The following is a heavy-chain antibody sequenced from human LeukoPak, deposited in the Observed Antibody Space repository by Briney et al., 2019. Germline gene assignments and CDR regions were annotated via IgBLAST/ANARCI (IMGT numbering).Heavy chain of an antibody. Sequence: GASPVIYSEGSGSSFTNYWIGGVRELPGKGMELMGIIYPGDSDPRYTPSFQGHVTISAHKFLPPSYLQWSSLEASDSAMYYCARRDSGFEFFDYWGQGTLVTVSS. D-gene: IGHD5-12*01. V-gene: IGHV5-51*01. J-gene: IGHJ4*02. CDR3: ARRDSGFEFFDY. CDR1: GSSFTNYW. CDR2: IYPGDSDP.